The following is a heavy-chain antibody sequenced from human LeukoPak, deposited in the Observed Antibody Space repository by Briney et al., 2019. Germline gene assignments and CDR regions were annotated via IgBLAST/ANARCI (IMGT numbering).Heavy chain of an antibody. CDR1: GFTFNSYS. CDR3: ARRAGAYSHPYDY. CDR2: ISDDETYK. D-gene: IGHD4/OR15-4a*01. V-gene: IGHV3-30*14. J-gene: IGHJ4*02. Sequence: GGSLRLSCAASGFTFNSYSMHWVRQAPGKGLEWVTAISDDETYKFYADSVKGRFTISRDNSKNTLYLQINSLRADDTAVYYCARRAGAYSHPYDYWGQGTLVTVSS.